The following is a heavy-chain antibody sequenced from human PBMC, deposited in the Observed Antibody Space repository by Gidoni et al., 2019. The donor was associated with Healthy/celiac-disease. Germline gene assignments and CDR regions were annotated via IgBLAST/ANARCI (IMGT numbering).Heavy chain of an antibody. CDR3: ARYYGDYATFDY. J-gene: IGHJ4*02. Sequence: QLQLQESGPGLVKPSETLSLTCTVSGGSISSSSYYWGWIRQPPGQGLEWIGSIYYSGSTYYNPSLKSRVTISVDTSKNQFSLKLSSVTAADTAVYYCARYYGDYATFDYWGQGTLVTVSS. CDR2: IYYSGST. CDR1: GGSISSSSYY. V-gene: IGHV4-39*01. D-gene: IGHD4-17*01.